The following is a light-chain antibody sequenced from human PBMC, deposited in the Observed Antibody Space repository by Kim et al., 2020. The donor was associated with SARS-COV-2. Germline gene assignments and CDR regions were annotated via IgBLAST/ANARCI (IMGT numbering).Light chain of an antibody. CDR1: SSDVGRYNY. Sequence: QSVLTQPASVSGSPGQSITISCTGTSSDVGRYNYVSWFQQHPGKAPKVIIYDVSRRPFGVSSLFSGSKSGNTASLTISGLQAEDEADYYCSSYTSSDSWVFGGGTKVTVL. CDR2: DVS. J-gene: IGLJ3*02. CDR3: SSYTSSDSWV. V-gene: IGLV2-14*01.